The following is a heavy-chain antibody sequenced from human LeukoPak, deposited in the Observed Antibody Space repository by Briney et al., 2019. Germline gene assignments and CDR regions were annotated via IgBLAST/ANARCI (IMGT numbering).Heavy chain of an antibody. J-gene: IGHJ4*02. CDR1: GFTFSSYS. D-gene: IGHD4-23*01. Sequence: GGSLRLSCAASGFTFSSYSMNWVRQAPGKGLEWVSYISSSSSTIYYADSVKGRFTIPRDNAKNSLYLQMNSLRAEDTAVYYCARGGDYGGNSREVDYWGQGTLVTVSS. CDR3: ARGGDYGGNSREVDY. CDR2: ISSSSSTI. V-gene: IGHV3-48*01.